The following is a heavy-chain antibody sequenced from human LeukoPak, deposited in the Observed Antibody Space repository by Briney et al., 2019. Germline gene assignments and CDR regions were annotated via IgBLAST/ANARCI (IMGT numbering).Heavy chain of an antibody. CDR1: GFTFSSYS. V-gene: IGHV3-48*02. D-gene: IGHD4-17*01. J-gene: IGHJ4*02. CDR2: ISSSNSII. CDR3: ARDPRDYGYFDY. Sequence: PGGSLRLSCAASGFTFSSYSMNWVRQAPGKGLEWVSYISSSNSIIYYADSVKGRFTISRDNAKNLLYLQMNSLRDEDTAVYYCARDPRDYGYFDYWGQGTLVTVSS.